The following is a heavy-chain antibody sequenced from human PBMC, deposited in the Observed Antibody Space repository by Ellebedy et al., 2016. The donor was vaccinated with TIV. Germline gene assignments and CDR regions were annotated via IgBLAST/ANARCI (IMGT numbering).Heavy chain of an antibody. CDR3: ARDPGGGGDFGDNWFDP. V-gene: IGHV3-66*01. D-gene: IGHD2-21*01. J-gene: IGHJ5*02. CDR1: GIIVSDYF. Sequence: PGGSLRLSCEASGIIVSDYFMNWVRQAPGKGLEWVSVLYPDAKTNYTDSVNGRFTVSRDSSKNTLYLQMNSLTAEDTAVYYCARDPGGGGDFGDNWFDPWGQGTLVIVSS. CDR2: LYPDAKT.